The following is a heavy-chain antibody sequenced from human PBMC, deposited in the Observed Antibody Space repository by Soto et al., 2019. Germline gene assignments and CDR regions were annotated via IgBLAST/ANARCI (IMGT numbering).Heavy chain of an antibody. Sequence: VQLVESGGGLVKPGGSLRLSCAASGFTFSSYSMNWVRQAPGKGLEWVSSISSSSSYIYYADSVKGRFTISRDNAKNSLYLQMNSLRAEDTAVYYCARDCTSTSCYLGDCWGQGTLVTVSS. V-gene: IGHV3-21*01. CDR2: ISSSSSYI. D-gene: IGHD2-2*01. CDR3: ARDCTSTSCYLGDC. J-gene: IGHJ4*02. CDR1: GFTFSSYS.